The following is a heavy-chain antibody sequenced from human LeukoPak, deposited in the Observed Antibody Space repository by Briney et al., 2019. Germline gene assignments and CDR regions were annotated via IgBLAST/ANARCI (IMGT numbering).Heavy chain of an antibody. J-gene: IGHJ3*02. V-gene: IGHV1-8*03. CDR2: MNPNSGNT. D-gene: IGHD6-19*01. Sequence: ASVKVSCRASGGTFSSYAISWVRQATGQGLEWMGWMNPNSGNTGYAQKFQGRVTITRNTSISTAYMELSSLRSEDTAVYYCASFTVAGTDDAFDIWGQGTMVTVSS. CDR1: GGTFSSYA. CDR3: ASFTVAGTDDAFDI.